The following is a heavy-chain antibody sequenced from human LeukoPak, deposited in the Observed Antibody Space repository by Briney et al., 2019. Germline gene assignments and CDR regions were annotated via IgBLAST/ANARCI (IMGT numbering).Heavy chain of an antibody. CDR3: AIGFSQHYDILTGYPY. CDR1: GFTFSSYG. V-gene: IGHV3-30*03. Sequence: GGSLRLSCAASGFTFSSYGMHWVRQAPGKGLEWVAVISYDGSNKYYADSVKGRFTISRDNSKNTLYLQMNSLRAEDTAVYYCAIGFSQHYDILTGYPYWGQGTLVTVSS. J-gene: IGHJ4*02. CDR2: ISYDGSNK. D-gene: IGHD3-9*01.